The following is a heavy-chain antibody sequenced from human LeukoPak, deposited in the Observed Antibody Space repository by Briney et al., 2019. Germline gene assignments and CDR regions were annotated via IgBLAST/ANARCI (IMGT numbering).Heavy chain of an antibody. V-gene: IGHV3-53*01. J-gene: IGHJ6*03. CDR2: IYNGGTT. CDR3: AKGGGGRLIYYYYMDV. D-gene: IGHD3-16*01. Sequence: GGSLRLSCAASGFTVSSNYMSWVRQAPGKGLEWVSVIYNGGTTYYADSVKGRFTISRDNSKNTLYLQMNSLGAEDTAVYYCAKGGGGRLIYYYYMDVWGKGTTVTVSS. CDR1: GFTVSSNY.